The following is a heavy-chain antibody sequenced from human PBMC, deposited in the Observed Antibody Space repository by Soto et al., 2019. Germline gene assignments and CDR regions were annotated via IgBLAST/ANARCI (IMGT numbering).Heavy chain of an antibody. Sequence: GGSLRLSCAASGFTFSSYGMYWVRQAPGKGLEWVAAISYDGSNNYHADSVKGRFTISRDNSKNTLYLQLNSLRTEDTAVYYCAKDIVKYTYGACDYWGQGVQVTVSS. V-gene: IGHV3-30*18. D-gene: IGHD5-18*01. CDR3: AKDIVKYTYGACDY. CDR1: GFTFSSYG. CDR2: ISYDGSNN. J-gene: IGHJ4*02.